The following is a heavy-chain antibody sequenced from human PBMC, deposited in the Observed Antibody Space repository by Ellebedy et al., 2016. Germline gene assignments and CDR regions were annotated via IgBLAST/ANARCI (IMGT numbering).Heavy chain of an antibody. Sequence: SETLSLTCTVSGGSISSSSYYWGWIRQPPGKGLEWIGTIYYSGITFYNPSLKSRVTMSVDTSKNQFSLNLTSMTAADTAVFFCARAPSYRDSYFHHWGQGALVTVSS. CDR1: GGSISSSSYY. CDR3: ARAPSYRDSYFHH. V-gene: IGHV4-39*07. J-gene: IGHJ4*02. CDR2: IYYSGIT. D-gene: IGHD1-26*01.